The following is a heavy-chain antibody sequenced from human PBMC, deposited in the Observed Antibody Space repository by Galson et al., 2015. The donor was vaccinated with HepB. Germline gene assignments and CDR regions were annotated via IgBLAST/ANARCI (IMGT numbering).Heavy chain of an antibody. CDR1: GFTFSSLG. J-gene: IGHJ4*02. CDR2: IGVNAGST. CDR3: AKGTSNIDY. V-gene: IGHV3-23*01. D-gene: IGHD6-6*01. Sequence: SLRLSCAASGFTFSSLGMTWVRQAPGKGLECVSAIGVNAGSTDYADSVKGRFTISRDNSKNMLYLQMNNLRAEDTAVYYCAKGTSNIDYWRQGTLVTVPS.